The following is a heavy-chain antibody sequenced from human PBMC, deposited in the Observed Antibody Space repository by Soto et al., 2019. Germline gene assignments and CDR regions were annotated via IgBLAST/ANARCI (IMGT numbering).Heavy chain of an antibody. V-gene: IGHV3-30*18. Sequence: QVHLVESGGGVVHPGRSLRLSCAASGFTFSSSGMHWVRQAPGKGLECAAAIPYDGRNKYYADSVKSRFTIARDNSNNTLYLQMDSMRAEDTAVYYCVKRNSASAFSDSAYWGQGTLVTV. CDR2: IPYDGRNK. CDR3: VKRNSASAFSDSAY. CDR1: GFTFSSSG. D-gene: IGHD6-13*01. J-gene: IGHJ4*02.